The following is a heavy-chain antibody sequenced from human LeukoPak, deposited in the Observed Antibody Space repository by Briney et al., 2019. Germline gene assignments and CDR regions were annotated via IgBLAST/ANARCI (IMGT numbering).Heavy chain of an antibody. Sequence: GGSLRLSCAASGFTFSSYGMSWVRQAPGKGLEWVSAISVGGGTTSYADSVKGRFTISRDNAKNSLYLQMNSLRAEDTAVYYCVRGVFGFDIWGQGTMVTVSS. J-gene: IGHJ3*02. D-gene: IGHD6-13*01. CDR2: ISVGGGTT. V-gene: IGHV3-23*01. CDR3: VRGVFGFDI. CDR1: GFTFSSYG.